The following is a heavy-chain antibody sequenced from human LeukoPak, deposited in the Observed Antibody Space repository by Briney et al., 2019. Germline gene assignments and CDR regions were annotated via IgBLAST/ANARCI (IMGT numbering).Heavy chain of an antibody. D-gene: IGHD6-13*01. J-gene: IGHJ4*02. CDR3: ARRLRLSSSGAYFDF. CDR2: IHSSGST. CDR1: GGSISGYY. Sequence: SETLSLTCTVSGGSISGYYWGWIRQSPGKGLEWIGYIHSSGSTNYNASLNSRLTISVDTSKNQFSLKLTSVTATDTAVYYCARRLRLSSSGAYFDFWGQGTPVTVSS. V-gene: IGHV4-59*08.